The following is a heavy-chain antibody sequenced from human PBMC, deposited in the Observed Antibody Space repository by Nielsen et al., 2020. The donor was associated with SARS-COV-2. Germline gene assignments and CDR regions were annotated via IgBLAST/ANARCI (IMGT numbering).Heavy chain of an antibody. CDR3: AREALKELLWFGESSSYYGMDV. CDR2: IYYSGST. V-gene: IGHV4-31*03. D-gene: IGHD3-10*01. CDR1: GGSISSGGYY. J-gene: IGHJ6*02. Sequence: LRLSCTVSGGSISSGGYYWSWIRQHPGKGLEWIGYIYYSGSTYYNPSLKSRVTISVDTSKNQFSLKLSSVTAVDTAVYYCAREALKELLWFGESSSYYGMDVWGQGTTVTVSS.